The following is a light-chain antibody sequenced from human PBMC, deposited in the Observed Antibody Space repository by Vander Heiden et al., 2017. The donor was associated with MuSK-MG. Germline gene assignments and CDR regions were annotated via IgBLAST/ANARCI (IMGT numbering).Light chain of an antibody. CDR2: DAS. V-gene: IGKV3-11*01. J-gene: IGKJ5*01. CDR1: QSVSSY. CDR3: QQRLTWPST. Sequence: EIVLAQSPVTLSLSPEESATLSCRASQSVSSYLAWYHQKPGQAPRLLIYDASNRATGIPARFSGSGSGTDFTLTISSRVPEDFAVYYCQQRLTWPSTFGQGTRLEIK.